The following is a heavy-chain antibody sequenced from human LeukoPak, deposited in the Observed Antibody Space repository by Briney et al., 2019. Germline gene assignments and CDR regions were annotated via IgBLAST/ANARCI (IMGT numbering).Heavy chain of an antibody. J-gene: IGHJ4*02. V-gene: IGHV3-23*01. CDR3: AKGGKWVTTSKFDY. CDR2: ISGSGGST. CDR1: GLTFSSYA. Sequence: PGGSLRLSCAASGLTFSSYAMSWVRQAPGKGLEWVSAISGSGGSTYYADSVKGRFTISRDNSKNTLYLQMNSLGAEDTAVYYCAKGGKWVTTSKFDYWGQGTLVTVSS. D-gene: IGHD4-17*01.